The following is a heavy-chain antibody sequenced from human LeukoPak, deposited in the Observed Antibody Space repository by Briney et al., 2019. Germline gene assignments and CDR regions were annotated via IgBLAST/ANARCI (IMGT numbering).Heavy chain of an antibody. D-gene: IGHD6-13*01. CDR1: GFTFSSYE. CDR2: ISSSGSTI. Sequence: GGSLRLSCAASGFTFSSYEMNWVRQAPGKGLEWVSYISSSGSTIYYADSVKGRFTISRDNAKNSLYLQMNSLRAEDTAVYYCARTFGSWYLGYWGQGTLVTVSS. CDR3: ARTFGSWYLGY. V-gene: IGHV3-48*03. J-gene: IGHJ4*02.